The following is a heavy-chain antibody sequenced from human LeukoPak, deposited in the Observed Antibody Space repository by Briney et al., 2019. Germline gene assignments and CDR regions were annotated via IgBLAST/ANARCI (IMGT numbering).Heavy chain of an antibody. V-gene: IGHV3-21*01. CDR1: GFTFSSYW. J-gene: IGHJ4*02. Sequence: PGGSLRLSCAVSGFTFSSYWMHWVRQAPGKGLEWVSSISSSSSYIYYADSVKGRFTISRDNAKNSLYLQMNSLRAEDTAVYYCARDLGYCSSTSCYASELDYWGQGTLVTVSS. D-gene: IGHD2-2*01. CDR3: ARDLGYCSSTSCYASELDY. CDR2: ISSSSSYI.